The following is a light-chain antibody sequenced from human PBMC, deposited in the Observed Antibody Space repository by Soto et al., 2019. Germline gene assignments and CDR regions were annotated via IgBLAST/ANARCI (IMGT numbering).Light chain of an antibody. CDR1: SNDIGRYNY. V-gene: IGLV2-8*01. Sequence: QSALTQPPSASGSPGQSVTISCTGTSNDIGRYNYVSWYQQRPGKAPKLIIYEVNKRPSGVPDRVFASKSDTTASLTVSGLQAEDEADYSCSSFAGTNSFVFGTGTKLTVL. J-gene: IGLJ1*01. CDR2: EVN. CDR3: SSFAGTNSFV.